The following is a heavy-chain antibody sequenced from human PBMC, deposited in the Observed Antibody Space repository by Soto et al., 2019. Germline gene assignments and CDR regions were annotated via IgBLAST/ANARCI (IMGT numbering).Heavy chain of an antibody. J-gene: IGHJ4*01. D-gene: IGHD1-26*01. CDR1: GDSVSSNSAG. CDR2: PYYRSKWYY. Sequence: TLSLPCAITGDSVSSNSAGWSWVRKSPTRGLERLGRPYYRSKWYYEYAISVIGLITINPGTSNNQYSLQLNSVSPEDTAVYFCARREQYTGRIFDYWGQGTLVTVSS. V-gene: IGHV6-1*01. CDR3: ARREQYTGRIFDY.